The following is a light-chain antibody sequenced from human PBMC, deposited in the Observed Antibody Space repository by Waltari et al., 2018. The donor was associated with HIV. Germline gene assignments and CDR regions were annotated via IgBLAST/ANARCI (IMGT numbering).Light chain of an antibody. J-gene: IGKJ1*01. V-gene: IGKV3-15*01. CDR2: AAS. CDR3: HQYTNRPPRT. Sequence: EIVMTQSPATLSVSPGERATLSCRASQTISSNLAWYQHKPGQSPRLLIYAASTRATGIPARFSASGSGTEFTLTISSLQSEDFAVYYCHQYTNRPPRTFGQGTKVEVK. CDR1: QTISSN.